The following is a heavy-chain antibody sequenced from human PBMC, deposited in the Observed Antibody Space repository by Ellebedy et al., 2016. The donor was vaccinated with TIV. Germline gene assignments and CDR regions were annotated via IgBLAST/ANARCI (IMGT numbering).Heavy chain of an antibody. CDR1: GYAFGVHY. D-gene: IGHD3-10*01. CDR3: ARAARGAFAF. CDR2: INPNSGTT. Sequence: AASVKVSCKASGYAFGVHYLHWVRQAPGQGPEWMGWINPNSGTTNLLQRFQGRLTLTTDTTVNTVYIELNRLEFDDTAVYYCARAARGAFAFWGQGVLVTVSS. J-gene: IGHJ4*02. V-gene: IGHV1-2*02.